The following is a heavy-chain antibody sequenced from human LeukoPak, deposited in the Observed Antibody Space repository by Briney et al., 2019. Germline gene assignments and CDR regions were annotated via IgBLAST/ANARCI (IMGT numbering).Heavy chain of an antibody. J-gene: IGHJ6*03. CDR3: ARETTSYYYYMDV. CDR2: IIPILGIA. V-gene: IGHV1-18*04. D-gene: IGHD4-17*01. Sequence: ASVKVSCKASGYTFTSYYMNWVRQAPGQGLEWMGRIIPILGIANYAQKLQGRVTMTTDTSTSTAYMELRSLRSDDTAVYYCARETTSYYYYMDVWGKGNTVPVSS. CDR1: GYTFTSYY.